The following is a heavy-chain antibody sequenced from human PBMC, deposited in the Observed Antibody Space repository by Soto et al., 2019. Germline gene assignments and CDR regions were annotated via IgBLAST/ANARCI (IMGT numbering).Heavy chain of an antibody. V-gene: IGHV5-10-1*01. CDR3: ARDGHDSVDLDY. J-gene: IGHJ4*02. Sequence: GEALKISCQASGYSFTTYWISWVRQMPGKGLECMGRIDPTDSYTDYGPSFEGHVTMSVDRSINTAYLEWRSLRAEDTAVYYCARDGHDSVDLDYWGQGTLVTVSS. CDR1: GYSFTTYW. D-gene: IGHD3-3*01. CDR2: IDPTDSYT.